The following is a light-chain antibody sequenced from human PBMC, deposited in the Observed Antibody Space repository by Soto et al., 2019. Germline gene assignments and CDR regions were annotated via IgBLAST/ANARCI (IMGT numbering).Light chain of an antibody. CDR1: QSISNY. V-gene: IGKV1-39*01. Sequence: DIQMTQSPSSLSASVGDRVTITCRASQSISNYLNWYQQKPGKAPKLLIYAAFSLQSGVPSRFSGSGSGTDFTLTISSLQPEDFATYYCQQSYSTPPMYTFGQGTKLAIK. CDR3: QQSYSTPPMYT. J-gene: IGKJ2*01. CDR2: AAF.